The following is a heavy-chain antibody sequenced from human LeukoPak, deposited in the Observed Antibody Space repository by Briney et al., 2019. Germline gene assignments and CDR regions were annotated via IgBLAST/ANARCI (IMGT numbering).Heavy chain of an antibody. CDR1: GGTFSSYA. CDR3: ARHPSYTSGWPLDY. J-gene: IGHJ4*02. CDR2: IIPIFGTA. Sequence: GASVKVSCKASGGTFSSYAISWVRQAPGQGLEWMGGIIPIFGTANYAQKFQGRVTITADESTSTAYMELSSLRSEDTAVYYCARHPSYTSGWPLDYWGQGTLVIVSS. V-gene: IGHV1-69*01. D-gene: IGHD6-19*01.